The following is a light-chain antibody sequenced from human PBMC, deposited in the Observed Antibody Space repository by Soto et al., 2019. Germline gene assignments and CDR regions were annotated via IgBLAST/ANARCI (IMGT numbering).Light chain of an antibody. CDR2: GAS. Sequence: EIVLTQSPGTLPLSPGERATLSCRASQSVSSSYLAWYQQKPGQAPRLLIYGASSRATGIPDRFSGSGSGTDFTLTISRVEPEDFAVYYCQQYGSSLMYTFGQGTKLEIK. CDR1: QSVSSSY. J-gene: IGKJ2*01. V-gene: IGKV3-20*01. CDR3: QQYGSSLMYT.